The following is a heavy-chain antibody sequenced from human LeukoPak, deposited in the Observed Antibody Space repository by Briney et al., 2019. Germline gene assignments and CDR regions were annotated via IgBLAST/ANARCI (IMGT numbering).Heavy chain of an antibody. CDR3: ASAPRGDYFDY. CDR2: IYYSGST. D-gene: IGHD2-15*01. CDR1: GFTFSTYN. J-gene: IGHJ4*02. V-gene: IGHV4-39*01. Sequence: PGGSLRLSCAASGFTFSTYNMNWVRQPPGRGLEWIGSIYYSGSTYYNPSLKSRVTISVDTSKNQFSLKLSSVTAADTAVYYCASAPRGDYFDYWGQGTLVTVSS.